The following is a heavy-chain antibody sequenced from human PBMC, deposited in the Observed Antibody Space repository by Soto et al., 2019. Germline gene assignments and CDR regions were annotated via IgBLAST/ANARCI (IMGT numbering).Heavy chain of an antibody. CDR2: ISSSGTT. Sequence: QVQLRESGPGLVKPSETLSLTCSVSGGSISSYYWCWMRQPPGKGLVWIGYISSSGTTNYNPSLQSSVTISGDTANKHVSLNLRSVTAADTAGYDCARSTATISATLIWGEVIDIWGQGTKVTVSS. CDR3: ARSTATISATLIWGEVIDI. V-gene: IGHV4-59*01. CDR1: GGSISSYY. D-gene: IGHD5-12*01. J-gene: IGHJ3*02.